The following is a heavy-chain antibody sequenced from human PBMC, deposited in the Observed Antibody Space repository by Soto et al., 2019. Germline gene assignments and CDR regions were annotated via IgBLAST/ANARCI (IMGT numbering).Heavy chain of an antibody. D-gene: IGHD3-3*01. CDR1: GFTFSSYA. Sequence: GGSLRLSCAASGFTFSSYAMSWVRQAPGKGLEWVSAISGSGGSTYYADSVKGRFTISRDNSKNTLYLQMNSLRAEDTAVYYCAREVLFGVALHGMDVWGQGTTVTVSS. J-gene: IGHJ6*02. CDR2: ISGSGGST. CDR3: AREVLFGVALHGMDV. V-gene: IGHV3-23*01.